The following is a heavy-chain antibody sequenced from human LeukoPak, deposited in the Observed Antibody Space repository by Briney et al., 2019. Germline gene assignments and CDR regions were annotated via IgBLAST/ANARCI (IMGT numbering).Heavy chain of an antibody. J-gene: IGHJ4*02. CDR3: AKVTSAGSCYQSDY. Sequence: GGSLRPSCVASGFTFISHWMSWVRRAPGKGLEWVASINQDASQKYYVDSVKGRFTISRDNADSSLYLQLNNLGAEDTAVYYCAKVTSAGSCYQSDYWGQGTLVTVSS. D-gene: IGHD2-15*01. CDR2: INQDASQK. CDR1: GFTFISHW. V-gene: IGHV3-7*05.